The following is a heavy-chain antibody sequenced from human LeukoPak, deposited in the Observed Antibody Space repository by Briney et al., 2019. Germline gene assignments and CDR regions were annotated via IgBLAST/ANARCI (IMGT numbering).Heavy chain of an antibody. CDR3: ARDQVGATGY. V-gene: IGHV3-21*01. CDR2: ISSSSIYT. D-gene: IGHD1-26*01. CDR1: GFTFSSYS. Sequence: GGSLRLSCAASGFTFSSYSMNWVRQAPGKGLEWVSSISSSSIYTYYADSVKGRFTISRDNDKNSLYLQMNSLRAEDTAVYYCARDQVGATGYWGQGTLVTVSS. J-gene: IGHJ4*02.